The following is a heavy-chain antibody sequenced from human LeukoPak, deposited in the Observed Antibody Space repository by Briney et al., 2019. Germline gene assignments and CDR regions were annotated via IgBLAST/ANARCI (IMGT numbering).Heavy chain of an antibody. D-gene: IGHD6-13*01. CDR1: GFTFSSYG. CDR2: ISYDGSNK. CDR3: AKIIGVQQQLVDY. V-gene: IGHV3-30*18. Sequence: GGSLRLSCAASGFTFSSYGMHWVRQAPGKGLEWVAVISYDGSNKYYADSVKGRFTISRDNSKNTLYLQMNSLRAEDTAVYYCAKIIGVQQQLVDYWGQGTLVTASS. J-gene: IGHJ4*02.